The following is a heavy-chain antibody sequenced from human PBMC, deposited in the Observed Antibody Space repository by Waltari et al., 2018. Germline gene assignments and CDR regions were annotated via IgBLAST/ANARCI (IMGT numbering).Heavy chain of an antibody. D-gene: IGHD3-3*01. CDR1: GGPISSYY. V-gene: IGHV4-59*01. Sequence: QVQLQESGPGLVKPSETLSLTCTVSGGPISSYYWSWIRQPPGKGLAWIGYIYYSGSTHYSPSRKGGVTISVDTSKNQVSLKLGSVTAADTAVYYCARDVTRKNTIFGVVNRWFDPWGQGTLVTVSS. CDR3: ARDVTRKNTIFGVVNRWFDP. J-gene: IGHJ5*02. CDR2: IYYSGST.